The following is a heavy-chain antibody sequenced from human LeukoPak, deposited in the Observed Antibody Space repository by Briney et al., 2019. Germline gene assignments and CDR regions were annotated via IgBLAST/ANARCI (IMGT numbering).Heavy chain of an antibody. V-gene: IGHV4-4*02. CDR2: IYHSGST. CDR3: ARGVWIPSALSPRIILDY. Sequence: SGTLSLTCAVSGGSISSSNWWSWVRQPPGKGLEWIGEIYHSGSTNYNPSLKSRVTISVDKSKNQFSLKLSSVTAADTAVYYCARGVWIPSALSPRIILDYWGQGTLVTVSS. D-gene: IGHD5-18*01. CDR1: GGSISSSNW. J-gene: IGHJ4*02.